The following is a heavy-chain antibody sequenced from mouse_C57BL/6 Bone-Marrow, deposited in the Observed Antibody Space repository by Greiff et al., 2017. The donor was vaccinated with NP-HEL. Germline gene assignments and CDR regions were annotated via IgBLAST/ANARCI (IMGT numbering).Heavy chain of an antibody. CDR3: VRSVLSLFAC. V-gene: IGHV10-1*01. D-gene: IGHD1-1*02. CDR2: IRSKSNNYAT. Sequence: EVHLVESGGGLVQPKGSLKLSCAASGFSFNTYAMNWVRQAPGKGLEWVARIRSKSNNYATYYADSVKDRFTISRDDSESMLYLQMNNLKTEDTAMYYCVRSVLSLFACWGQGTLVTVSA. J-gene: IGHJ3*01. CDR1: GFSFNTYA.